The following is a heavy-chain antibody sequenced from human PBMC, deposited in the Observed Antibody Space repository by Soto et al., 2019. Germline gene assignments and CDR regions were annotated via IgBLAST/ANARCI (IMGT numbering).Heavy chain of an antibody. CDR1: GFAFEDYA. CDR2: ISWDGEST. CDR3: AKVGQLDITTGHAYFDH. J-gene: IGHJ4*02. Sequence: GGSLRLSCATSGFAFEDYAMHWVRQVPGKGLEWVSLISWDGESTYYADPVKGRFTISRDNSEKSLYLQTNSVRADDSALYYCAKVGQLDITTGHAYFDHWGQGTLVTVSS. V-gene: IGHV3-43D*04. D-gene: IGHD5-12*01.